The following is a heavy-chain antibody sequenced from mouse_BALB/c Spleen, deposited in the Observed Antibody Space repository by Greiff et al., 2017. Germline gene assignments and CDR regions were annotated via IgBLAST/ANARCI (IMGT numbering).Heavy chain of an antibody. Sequence: EVKLEESGGGLVQPGGSLRLSCATSGFTFTDYYMSWVRQPPGKALEWLGFIRNKANGYTTEYSASVKGRFTISRDNSQSILYLQMNTLRAEDSATYYCARDIRPYGSSSYYAMDYWGQGTSVTVSS. J-gene: IGHJ4*01. CDR3: ARDIRPYGSSSYYAMDY. CDR2: IRNKANGYTT. CDR1: GFTFTDYY. V-gene: IGHV7-3*02. D-gene: IGHD1-1*01.